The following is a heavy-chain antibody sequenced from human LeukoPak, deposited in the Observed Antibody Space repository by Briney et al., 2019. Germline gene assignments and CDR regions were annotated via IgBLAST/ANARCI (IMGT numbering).Heavy chain of an antibody. CDR2: IWYDGSNK. CDR3: ASPIEYSSSSGGMDV. J-gene: IGHJ6*02. V-gene: IGHV3-33*07. Sequence: GGSLRLSCEASGFTFSAYAMTWVRQAPGKGLEWVAVIWYDGSNKYYADSVKGRFTISRDNSKNTLYLQMNSLRAEDTAVYYCASPIEYSSSSGGMDVWGQGTTVTVSS. CDR1: GFTFSAYA. D-gene: IGHD6-6*01.